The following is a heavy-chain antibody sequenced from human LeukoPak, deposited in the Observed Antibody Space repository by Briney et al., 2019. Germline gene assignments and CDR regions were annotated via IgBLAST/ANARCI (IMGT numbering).Heavy chain of an antibody. CDR3: ARAGSHYYYDSSGYYYVGIDY. CDR1: GGTFSSYA. D-gene: IGHD3-22*01. V-gene: IGHV1-69*13. Sequence: ASVNVSCKASGGTFSSYAISWVRQAPGQGLEWMGGIIPIFGTANYAQKFQGRVTITADESTSTAYMELSSLRSEDTAVYYCARAGSHYYYDSSGYYYVGIDYWGQGTLVTASS. CDR2: IIPIFGTA. J-gene: IGHJ4*02.